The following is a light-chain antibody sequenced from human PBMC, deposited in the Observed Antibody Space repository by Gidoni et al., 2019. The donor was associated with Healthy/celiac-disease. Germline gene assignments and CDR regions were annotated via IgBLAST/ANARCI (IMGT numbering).Light chain of an antibody. J-gene: IGKJ2*01. V-gene: IGKV1-39*01. CDR3: QQSYSTPPT. Sequence: DIQMTQSPSSLSASVGDRVTITCRASQRISSYLNWYQQKPGNAPKLLIYAASSLQSGVPSRFSGSGSGTDFTLTISSLQPEDFATYYCQQSYSTPPTFGQXTKLEIK. CDR2: AAS. CDR1: QRISSY.